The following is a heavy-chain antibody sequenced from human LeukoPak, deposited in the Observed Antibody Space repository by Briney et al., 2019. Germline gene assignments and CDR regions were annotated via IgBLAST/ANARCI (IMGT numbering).Heavy chain of an antibody. D-gene: IGHD1-1*01. CDR1: GGTFSSYA. CDR2: IIPIFGTA. J-gene: IGHJ6*03. V-gene: IGHV1-69*19. CDR3: ARGVLKADYYYYYMDV. Sequence: SVKVSCKASGGTFSSYAISWVRQAPGQGLEWMGGIIPIFGTANYAQKFQGRVTITADESTSTAYMELSSLRSEDTAVYYCARGVLKADYYYYYMDVWGKGTTVTVSS.